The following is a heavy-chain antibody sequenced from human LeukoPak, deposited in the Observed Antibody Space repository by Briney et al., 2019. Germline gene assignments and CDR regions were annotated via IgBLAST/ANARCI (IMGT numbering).Heavy chain of an antibody. CDR3: ARDYLVGCTDTICYPIDY. D-gene: IGHD2-8*02. CDR2: ISYEASNK. J-gene: IGHJ4*02. Sequence: GGSLRLSCAASGFTFSNHAMHWVRQAPGMGLEWVAVISYEASNKYYADSVKGRFTISGDNSKNMLYLQMNSLRAEDTAVYYCARDYLVGCTDTICYPIDYWGQGTLVSVSS. V-gene: IGHV3-30*01. CDR1: GFTFSNHA.